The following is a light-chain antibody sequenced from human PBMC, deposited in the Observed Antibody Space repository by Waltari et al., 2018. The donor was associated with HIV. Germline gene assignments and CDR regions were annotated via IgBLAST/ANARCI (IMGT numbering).Light chain of an antibody. Sequence: SYVLTQPPSVSVAPGQTARLTCAGHILGSKIVHWYQQRPGPAPVLVFYDDDHRPSGIPGRIAGSTSGNTATLTIRRVEAGDEADYYCQVWDSGSGHHVFGGGTKVTVL. V-gene: IGLV3-21*02. J-gene: IGLJ1*01. CDR2: DDD. CDR1: ILGSKI. CDR3: QVWDSGSGHHV.